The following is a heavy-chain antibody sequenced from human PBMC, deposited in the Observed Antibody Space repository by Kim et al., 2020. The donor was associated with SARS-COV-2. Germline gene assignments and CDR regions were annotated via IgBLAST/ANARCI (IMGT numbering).Heavy chain of an antibody. J-gene: IGHJ4*02. D-gene: IGHD3-22*01. V-gene: IGHV3-33*01. CDR2: IWYDGSNK. Sequence: GGSLRLSCAASGFTFSSYGMHWVRQAPGKGLEWVAVIWYDGSNKYYADSVKGRFTISRDNSKNTLYLQMNSLRAEDTAVYYCARDRIGPLITMIEGVDYWGQGTLVTVSS. CDR1: GFTFSSYG. CDR3: ARDRIGPLITMIEGVDY.